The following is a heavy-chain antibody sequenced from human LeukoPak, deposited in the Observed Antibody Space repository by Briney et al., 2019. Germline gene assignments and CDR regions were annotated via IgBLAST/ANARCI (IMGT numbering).Heavy chain of an antibody. D-gene: IGHD3-10*01. CDR2: IIPIFGTA. CDR1: GGTFSSYA. J-gene: IGHJ6*03. V-gene: IGHV1-69*06. CDR3: ARGRIVRGVISYYYYYMDV. Sequence: SVKVSCKASGGTFSSYAISWVRQAPGQGLEWMGGIIPIFGTANYAQKFQGRVTITADKSTSTAYMELSSLRSEDTAVYYCARGRIVRGVISYYYYYMDVWGKGTTVTVSS.